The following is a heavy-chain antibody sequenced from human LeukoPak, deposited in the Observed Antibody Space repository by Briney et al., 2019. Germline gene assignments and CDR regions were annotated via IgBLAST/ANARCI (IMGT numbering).Heavy chain of an antibody. CDR1: GYTFTSYD. D-gene: IGHD5-24*01. CDR2: MNLNSGNT. V-gene: IGHV1-8*03. Sequence: ASVNVSCKASGYTFTSYDINWVRQATGQGLEWMGWMNLNSGNTGYAQKFQGRVTITRNTSISTAYMELSSLRSEDTAVYYCARGEMATIKFYYWGEGTLVSVSS. CDR3: ARGEMATIKFYY. J-gene: IGHJ4*02.